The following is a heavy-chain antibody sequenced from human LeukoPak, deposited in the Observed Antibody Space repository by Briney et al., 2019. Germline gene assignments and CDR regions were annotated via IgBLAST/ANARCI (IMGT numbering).Heavy chain of an antibody. D-gene: IGHD3-9*01. Sequence: ASVKVSCKASVYIFTDYYLHWVRQAPGQGLESMGWINPDSGDTNFVEKFQGRVSMTRDTSISTAYMELSRLRSDDTAYYYCARVQYYKILTGSFQFWGQGTLVTVSS. CDR2: INPDSGDT. CDR3: ARVQYYKILTGSFQF. J-gene: IGHJ4*02. CDR1: VYIFTDYY. V-gene: IGHV1-2*02.